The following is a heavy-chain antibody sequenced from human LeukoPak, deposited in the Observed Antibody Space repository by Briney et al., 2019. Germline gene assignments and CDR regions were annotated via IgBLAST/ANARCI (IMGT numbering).Heavy chain of an antibody. CDR2: ITGSGGNT. CDR3: AKAASSSWPSYYYGMDV. V-gene: IGHV3-23*01. J-gene: IGHJ6*02. D-gene: IGHD6-13*01. CDR1: GFIFSSYS. Sequence: PGRSLRLSCAASGFIFSSYSMSWVRQAPGKGLEWVSVITGSGGNTYYADSVKGRFVISKDNSKNTVYLQMSSLRVDDTAVYYCAKAASSSWPSYYYGMDVWGQGTTVTVSS.